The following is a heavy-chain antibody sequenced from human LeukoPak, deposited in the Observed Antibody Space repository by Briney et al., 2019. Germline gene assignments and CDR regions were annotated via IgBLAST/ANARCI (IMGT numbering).Heavy chain of an antibody. CDR2: INTNTGNP. Sequence: VASVKVSCKASKYTFNLYGLNWVRQAPGQGLEWMGWINTNTGNPTYGQGFTGRFVFSLDASVSTAYLQISSLKAEDTAVYYCARDVGGAAGTSDYWGQGTLVTVSS. CDR1: KYTFNLYG. D-gene: IGHD6-13*01. J-gene: IGHJ4*02. V-gene: IGHV7-4-1*02. CDR3: ARDVGGAAGTSDY.